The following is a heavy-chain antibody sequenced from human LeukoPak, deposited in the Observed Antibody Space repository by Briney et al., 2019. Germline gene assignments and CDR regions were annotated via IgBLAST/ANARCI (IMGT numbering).Heavy chain of an antibody. CDR3: ASHYYDSSGYGDY. V-gene: IGHV4-39*07. CDR2: IYYSGST. J-gene: IGHJ4*02. CDR1: GGSISGSNYY. D-gene: IGHD3-22*01. Sequence: SETLSLTCTVSGGSISGSNYYWGWIRQPPGMRLEWIGTIYYSGSTHDNPSLKGRVTISVDTSKNQFSLKLSSVTAADTAVYYCASHYYDSSGYGDYWGQGTPVTVSS.